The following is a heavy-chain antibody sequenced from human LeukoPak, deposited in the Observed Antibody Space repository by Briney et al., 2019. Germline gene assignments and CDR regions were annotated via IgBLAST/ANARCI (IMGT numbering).Heavy chain of an antibody. CDR2: INDRGIAT. D-gene: IGHD5-18*01. V-gene: IGHV3-23*01. CDR3: AKGLKTAVGPYKGYHYYMDV. CDR1: GFTFSDYY. Sequence: GGSLRLSCAASGFTFSDYYMSWIRQAPGKGLEWVSTINDRGIATYYADSVKGRFTISRDNSKNTLSLQVSSLRAEDTAIYYCAKGLKTAVGPYKGYHYYMDVWGKGTTVTVSS. J-gene: IGHJ6*03.